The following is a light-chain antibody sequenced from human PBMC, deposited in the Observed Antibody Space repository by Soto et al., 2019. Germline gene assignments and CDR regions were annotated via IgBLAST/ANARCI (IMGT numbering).Light chain of an antibody. V-gene: IGLV2-23*01. CDR3: CSYTSSSTYV. J-gene: IGLJ1*01. CDR2: DDT. CDR1: SSDVGSYDL. Sequence: QSALTQPASVSGSPGQSITISCTGTSSDVGSYDLVSWYQQCPGKAPKLIIYDDTKRPSGVSDRFSGSKSGNTASLTISGLQAEDEADYYCCSYTSSSTYVFGTATKVTVL.